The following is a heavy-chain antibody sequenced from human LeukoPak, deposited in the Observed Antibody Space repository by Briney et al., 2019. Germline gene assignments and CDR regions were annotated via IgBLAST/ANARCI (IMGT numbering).Heavy chain of an antibody. CDR1: RITFSGNW. Sequence: AGGSLRLSCADSRITFSGNWMSWVRQAPGKGLEWVAHIKPDGSEKYYVDSVRGRFTISRDNAENSLYLEMKSLRAEDTAVYYCARDRDWSFDYWGQGTLVTVSS. D-gene: IGHD3/OR15-3a*01. V-gene: IGHV3-7*05. J-gene: IGHJ4*02. CDR3: ARDRDWSFDY. CDR2: IKPDGSEK.